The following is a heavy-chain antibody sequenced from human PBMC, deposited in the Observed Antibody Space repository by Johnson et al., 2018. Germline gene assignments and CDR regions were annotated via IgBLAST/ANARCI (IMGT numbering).Heavy chain of an antibody. D-gene: IGHD3-22*01. V-gene: IGHV3-7*01. CDR3: ARDQEIYSYGSSGYGPFDY. Sequence: VQLVQSGGGVVQPGRSLRLSCAASGFTFSSYWMSWVRQAPGKGLEWVANIKQDGSEKYYADSVKGRFTFSRDNSKNTRYLRMNSLRDEDTAVYYCARDQEIYSYGSSGYGPFDYWGQGTLATVSS. J-gene: IGHJ4*02. CDR1: GFTFSSYW. CDR2: IKQDGSEK.